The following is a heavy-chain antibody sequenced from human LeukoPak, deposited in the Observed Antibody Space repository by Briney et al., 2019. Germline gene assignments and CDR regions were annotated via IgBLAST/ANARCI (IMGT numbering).Heavy chain of an antibody. J-gene: IGHJ4*02. CDR3: AKDLIYYDSSPYFDY. V-gene: IGHV3-23*01. Sequence: GGSLRLSCAASGFTFSSYAMRWVRQAPGKGLEWVSAISGSGGSTYYADSVKGQFTISRDNSKNTLYLQMNSLRAEDTAVYYCAKDLIYYDSSPYFDYWGQGTLATVSS. D-gene: IGHD3-22*01. CDR1: GFTFSSYA. CDR2: ISGSGGST.